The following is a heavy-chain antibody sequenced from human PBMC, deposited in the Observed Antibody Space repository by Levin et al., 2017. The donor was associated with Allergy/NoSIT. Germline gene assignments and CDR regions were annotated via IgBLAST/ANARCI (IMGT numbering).Heavy chain of an antibody. Sequence: ESLKISCTVSGGSISSYYWSWIRQPPGKGLEWIGYIYYSGSTNYNPSLKSRVTISVDTSKNQFSLKLSSVTAADTAVYYCARLGPAGATFDGLPYFDYWGQGTLVTVSS. V-gene: IGHV4-59*01. CDR3: ARLGPAGATFDGLPYFDY. D-gene: IGHD3-9*01. J-gene: IGHJ4*02. CDR1: GGSISSYY. CDR2: IYYSGST.